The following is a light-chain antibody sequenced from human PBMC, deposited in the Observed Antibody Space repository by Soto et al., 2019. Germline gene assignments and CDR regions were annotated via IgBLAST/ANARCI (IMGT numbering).Light chain of an antibody. J-gene: IGLJ2*01. CDR2: LDGSGSY. V-gene: IGLV4-60*03. CDR3: ETWDSNTRV. Sequence: QSVLTQSSSASASLGSSVKLTCTLSSGHSSYIIAWHQQQPGKAPRYLMKLDGSGSYNKGSVVPDRFSGSSSGADRYLTISNLPSEVEDDYYCETWDSNTRVFGGGTKLTVL. CDR1: SGHSSYI.